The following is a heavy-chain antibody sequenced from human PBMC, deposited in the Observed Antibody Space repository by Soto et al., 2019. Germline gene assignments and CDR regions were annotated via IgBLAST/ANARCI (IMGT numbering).Heavy chain of an antibody. J-gene: IGHJ4*02. Sequence: QVQLQESGPGLVKPSETLSLTCTVSGGSISSYYWSWIRQPAGKGLEWIGRIYTSGSTNYNPSLKSRVTISVDKSKNQFSLKLSSVTAADTAVYYCARFSVAGTAPALFDYWGQGTLVTVSS. CDR2: IYTSGST. D-gene: IGHD6-19*01. CDR1: GGSISSYY. CDR3: ARFSVAGTAPALFDY. V-gene: IGHV4-4*07.